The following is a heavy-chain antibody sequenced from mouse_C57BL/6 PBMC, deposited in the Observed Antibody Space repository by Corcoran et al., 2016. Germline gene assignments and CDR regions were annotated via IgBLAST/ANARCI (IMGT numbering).Heavy chain of an antibody. V-gene: IGHV1-76*01. J-gene: IGHJ4*01. Sequence: QVQLKQSGAELVRPGASVKLSCKASGYTFTDYYINWVKQRPGQGLEWIARIYPGSGNTYYNEKFKGKATLTAEKSSSTAYMQLSSLTSEDSAVYFCARERMDYWGQGTSVTVSS. CDR2: IYPGSGNT. CDR3: ARERMDY. CDR1: GYTFTDYY.